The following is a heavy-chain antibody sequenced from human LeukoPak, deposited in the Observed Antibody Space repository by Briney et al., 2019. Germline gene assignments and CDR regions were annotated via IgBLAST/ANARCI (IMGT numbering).Heavy chain of an antibody. CDR2: ISLAGQT. J-gene: IGHJ4*02. D-gene: IGHD1-26*01. CDR3: SRESGPFCPLGY. CDR1: GGSISGTNW. V-gene: IGHV4/OR15-8*02. Sequence: PSETLSLTCGVSGGSISGTNWWSWVRQPPGQGLEWIGEISLAGQTNFNPSLNGRVTMSLDKSSNQLSLHLTPVTAADTATYFCSRESGPFCPLGYWGQGTLVIVSS.